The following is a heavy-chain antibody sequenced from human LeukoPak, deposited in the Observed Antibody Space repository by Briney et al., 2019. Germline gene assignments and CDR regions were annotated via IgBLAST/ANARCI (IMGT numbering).Heavy chain of an antibody. CDR3: ARDPLSSSWSTYYYGLDV. CDR2: IWYDGSTK. J-gene: IGHJ6*02. D-gene: IGHD6-13*01. V-gene: IGHV3-33*01. Sequence: GGSLRLSCAASGFTFSSYGIRWVRQAPGKGLEWVAVIWYDGSTKYYADSVEGRFTISRDNSKNTLDLQMDSLRDEDTAVYYCARDPLSSSWSTYYYGLDVWGQGTTVTVSS. CDR1: GFTFSSYG.